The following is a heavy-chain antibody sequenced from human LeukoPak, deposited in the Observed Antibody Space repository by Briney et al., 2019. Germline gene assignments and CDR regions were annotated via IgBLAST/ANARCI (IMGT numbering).Heavy chain of an antibody. CDR2: INPSGGST. J-gene: IGHJ4*02. D-gene: IGHD5-18*01. V-gene: IGHV1-46*01. CDR1: GYTFTSCY. Sequence: ASVTVSCTASGYTFTSCYMHWVRQAPGQGLEWMGIINPSGGSTSYAQKFQGRVTMTRDTSTSTVYMELSSLRSEDTAVYYCARDFVELNPRGGGYSGLDYWGQGTLVTVSS. CDR3: ARDFVELNPRGGGYSGLDY.